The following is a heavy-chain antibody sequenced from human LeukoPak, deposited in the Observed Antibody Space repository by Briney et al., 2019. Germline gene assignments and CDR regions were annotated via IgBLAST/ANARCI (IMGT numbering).Heavy chain of an antibody. CDR1: WFTLFNHA. J-gene: IGHJ4*02. Sequence: GSPRLSRAAPWFTLFNHAMSWVRQAPRKGPEWVSAISGSGGSTYYADYVKGRFTISRDNSKNTLYLQMNSLRAEDTAIYYCVATVTILDYWGQGILVTVSS. D-gene: IGHD4-17*01. CDR3: VATVTILDY. V-gene: IGHV3-23*01. CDR2: ISGSGGST.